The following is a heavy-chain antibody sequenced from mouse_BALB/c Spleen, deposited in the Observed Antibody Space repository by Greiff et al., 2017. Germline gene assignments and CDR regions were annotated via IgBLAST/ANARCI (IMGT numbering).Heavy chain of an antibody. J-gene: IGHJ3*01. V-gene: IGHV5-6*02. CDR2: ISSGGSYT. CDR3: ARELGGLWVAY. CDR1: GFTFSSYG. Sequence: DVKLVESGGDLVKPGGSLKLSCAASGFTFSSYGMSWVRQTPDKRLEWVATISSGGSYTYYPDSVKGRFTISRDNAKNTLYLQMSSLKSEDTAMYYCARELGGLWVAYWGQGTLVTVSA. D-gene: IGHD3-3*01.